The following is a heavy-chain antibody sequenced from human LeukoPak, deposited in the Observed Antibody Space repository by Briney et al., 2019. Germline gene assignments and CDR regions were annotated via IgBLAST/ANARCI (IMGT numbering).Heavy chain of an antibody. Sequence: GGSLRLSCAASGFTFSSYGMHWVRQAPGKGLEWVAVISYDGSNKYYADSVKGRFTISRDNSKNTLYPQMNSLRAEDTAVYYCAGAAAANFWFDPWGQGTLVTVSS. J-gene: IGHJ5*02. CDR1: GFTFSSYG. CDR2: ISYDGSNK. D-gene: IGHD6-13*01. V-gene: IGHV3-30*03. CDR3: AGAAAANFWFDP.